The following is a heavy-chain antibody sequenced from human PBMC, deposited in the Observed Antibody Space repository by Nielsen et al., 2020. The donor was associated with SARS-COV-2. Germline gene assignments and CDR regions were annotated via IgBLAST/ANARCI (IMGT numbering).Heavy chain of an antibody. CDR3: ARQHYYDSSCYSY. D-gene: IGHD3-22*01. V-gene: IGHV4-39*01. CDR1: GGSISGSSYY. Sequence: SETLSLTCTVSGGSISGSSYYWGWIRQPPGKGLEWIGSIYYSGSTYYNPSPKSRVTISVDTSKNQFSLKLSSVTAADTAVYYCARQHYYDSSCYSYWGQGTLVTVSS. CDR2: IYYSGST. J-gene: IGHJ4*02.